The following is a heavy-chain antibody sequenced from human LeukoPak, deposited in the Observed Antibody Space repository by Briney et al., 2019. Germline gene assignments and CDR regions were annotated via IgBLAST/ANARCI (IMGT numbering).Heavy chain of an antibody. CDR3: ATGAGGSYYFDY. V-gene: IGHV3-23*01. Sequence: PGGSLRLFCAASGFTFSSYAMSWVRQAPGKGLEWVSAISGSGGSTYYADSVKGRFTISRDNSKNTLYLQMNSLRAEDTAVYYCATGAGGSYYFDYWGQGTLVTVSS. CDR2: ISGSGGST. D-gene: IGHD1-26*01. J-gene: IGHJ4*02. CDR1: GFTFSSYA.